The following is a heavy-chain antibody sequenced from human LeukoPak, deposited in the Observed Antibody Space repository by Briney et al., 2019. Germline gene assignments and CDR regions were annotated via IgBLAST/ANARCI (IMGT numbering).Heavy chain of an antibody. V-gene: IGHV3-7*01. CDR2: IKQDGSEK. J-gene: IGHJ4*02. CDR3: ARGVVRYGDYFDY. Sequence: GGSLRLSCAASGFTFSSYAMSWVRQAPGKGLEWVANIKQDGSEKYYVDSVKGRFTISGDNAKNSLYLQMNSLRAEDTAVYYCARGVVRYGDYFDYWGQGTLVTVSS. D-gene: IGHD4-17*01. CDR1: GFTFSSYA.